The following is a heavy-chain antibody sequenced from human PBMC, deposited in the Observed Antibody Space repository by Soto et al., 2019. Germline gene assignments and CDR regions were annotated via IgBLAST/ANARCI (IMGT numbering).Heavy chain of an antibody. CDR2: IIPIFGTA. V-gene: IGHV1-69*01. Sequence: QVQLVQSGAEVKKPGSSVKVSCKASGGTFSSYAISWVRQAPGQGLEWMGGIIPIFGTANYAQKFQGRVTITADESTSTAYMELSRLRSEETAVYYCAREKELYCSGGSCYSGWDLFDPWGQGTLVTVSS. CDR1: GGTFSSYA. D-gene: IGHD2-15*01. CDR3: AREKELYCSGGSCYSGWDLFDP. J-gene: IGHJ5*02.